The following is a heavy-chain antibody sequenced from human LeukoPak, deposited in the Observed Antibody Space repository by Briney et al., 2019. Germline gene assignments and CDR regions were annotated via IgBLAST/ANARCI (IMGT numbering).Heavy chain of an antibody. CDR3: ASHSSYWLLGY. CDR1: GFPFITNW. D-gene: IGHD6-19*01. J-gene: IGHJ4*02. Sequence: PGGSLRLSCVASGFPFITNWMSWVRQAPGKGLEWVGRIKGKGDGGTTDYAAPVKGRFLISRDDSKDTLYLQMNSLKTEDTAVYFCASHSSYWLLGYWGQGTLVIVSS. CDR2: IKGKGDGGTT. V-gene: IGHV3-15*01.